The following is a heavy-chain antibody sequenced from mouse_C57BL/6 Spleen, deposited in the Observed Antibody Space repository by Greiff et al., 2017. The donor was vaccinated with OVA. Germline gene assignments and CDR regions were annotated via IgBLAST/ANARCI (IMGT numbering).Heavy chain of an antibody. D-gene: IGHD1-1*01. Sequence: VQLQESGAELAKPGASVKLSCKASGYTFTSYWMHWVKQRPGQGLEWIGYINPSSGYTKYNQKFTDKATLPADKSSSTAYMQLSSLTCEDSAVYYGARRGFITTVVGGYFDVWGTGTTVTVSS. V-gene: IGHV1-7*01. CDR2: INPSSGYT. CDR3: ARRGFITTVVGGYFDV. CDR1: GYTFTSYW. J-gene: IGHJ1*03.